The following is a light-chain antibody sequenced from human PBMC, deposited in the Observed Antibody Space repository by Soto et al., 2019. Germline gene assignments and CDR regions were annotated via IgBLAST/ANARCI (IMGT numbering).Light chain of an antibody. CDR2: KAS. Sequence: DIQMTQSPSTLSASVGDRVTITCRASQSISSWLAWYQQKPGKAPKLLIYKASSLESGVPSRFSGSGSGAEYTLTISSLQPDDFATYYCQQYNSYPYTFGQGTKLEIK. CDR3: QQYNSYPYT. CDR1: QSISSW. J-gene: IGKJ2*01. V-gene: IGKV1-5*03.